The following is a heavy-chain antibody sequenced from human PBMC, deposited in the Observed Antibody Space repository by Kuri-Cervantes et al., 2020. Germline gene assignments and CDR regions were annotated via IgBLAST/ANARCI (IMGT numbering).Heavy chain of an antibody. D-gene: IGHD3-10*01. J-gene: IGHJ6*03. CDR2: IIPIFGTA. CDR3: ARVKSSITMVQGVIITSSPHYYMDV. V-gene: IGHV1-69*13. CDR1: GGTFSSYA. Sequence: SVKVSCKASGGTFSSYAISWVRQAPGQGLEWMGGIIPIFGTANYAQKFQGRVTITADESMSTAYMELSSLRSEDTAVYYCARVKSSITMVQGVIITSSPHYYMDVWGKGTTVTVSS.